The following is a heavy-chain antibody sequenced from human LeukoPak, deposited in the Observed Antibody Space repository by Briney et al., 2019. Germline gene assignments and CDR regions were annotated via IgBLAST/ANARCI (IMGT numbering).Heavy chain of an antibody. Sequence: ASVKVSCKASGYTFTSYGISWVRQAPGQGLEWMGWISAYNGNTNYAQKLQGRVTMTTDTSTSTAYMELRSLRADDTAVDYCARLLRVGELHAGFDPWGQGTLVTVSS. D-gene: IGHD3-10*01. J-gene: IGHJ5*02. CDR1: GYTFTSYG. V-gene: IGHV1-18*01. CDR3: ARLLRVGELHAGFDP. CDR2: ISAYNGNT.